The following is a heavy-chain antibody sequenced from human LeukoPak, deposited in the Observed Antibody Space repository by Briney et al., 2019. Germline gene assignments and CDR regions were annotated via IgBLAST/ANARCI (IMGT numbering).Heavy chain of an antibody. D-gene: IGHD3-22*01. Sequence: PGGSLRLSCAASGFTFSSYEMNWVRQAPGKGLEWVSYISSSGSTIYYADSVKGRFTISRDNAKNSLYLQMNSLRAEDTAVYYCARDRNYYDSSGYNPLLDYWGQGTLVTVSS. CDR2: ISSSGSTI. J-gene: IGHJ4*02. CDR3: ARDRNYYDSSGYNPLLDY. V-gene: IGHV3-48*03. CDR1: GFTFSSYE.